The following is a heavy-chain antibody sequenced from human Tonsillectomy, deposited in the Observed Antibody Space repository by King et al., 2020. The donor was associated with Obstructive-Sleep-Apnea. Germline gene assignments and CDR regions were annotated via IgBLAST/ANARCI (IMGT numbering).Heavy chain of an antibody. J-gene: IGHJ4*02. Sequence: QLQESGPGLVKPSETLSLTCTVSGYSISSGYYWGWIRQPPGKGLEWIGSIYHSGSTYYNPSLKSRVTISVDTSKNQFSLKLSSVTAADTAVYYCARDVGYGGNSVGPYWGQGTLVTVSS. CDR1: GYSISSGYY. CDR2: IYHSGST. CDR3: ARDVGYGGNSVGPY. D-gene: IGHD4-23*01. V-gene: IGHV4-38-2*02.